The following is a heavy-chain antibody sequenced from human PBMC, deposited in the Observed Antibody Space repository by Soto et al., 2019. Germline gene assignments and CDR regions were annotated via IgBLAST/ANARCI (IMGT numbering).Heavy chain of an antibody. D-gene: IGHD1-1*01. J-gene: IGHJ4*02. V-gene: IGHV1-2*02. CDR2: INPNSGCT. CDR3: ECEPATAKPEGVDF. CDR1: GYTFSGYY. Sequence: QVQLVQSGAEVRKPGASVKVSCKASGYTFSGYYLHWVRQAPGQGLEWMGWINPNSGCTKYAPKFQGGVTMTRDTSITTAYMELSRLRSGDTAVYYCECEPATAKPEGVDFGGQGTLVTVSS.